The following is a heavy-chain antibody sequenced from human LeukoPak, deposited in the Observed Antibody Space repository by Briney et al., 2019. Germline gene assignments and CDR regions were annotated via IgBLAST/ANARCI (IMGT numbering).Heavy chain of an antibody. V-gene: IGHV1-18*01. CDR3: ARDWQLPSGPDGFDI. CDR1: GFSFPSYG. D-gene: IGHD1-1*01. Sequence: GASVKVSCKASGFSFPSYGISWVRQAPGQGLEWIGWITAYDGDTNYAEKFQGRVTMATDTSTSTASMELWSLRSDDTAVYYCARDWQLPSGPDGFDIWGQGTVVTVSS. CDR2: ITAYDGDT. J-gene: IGHJ3*02.